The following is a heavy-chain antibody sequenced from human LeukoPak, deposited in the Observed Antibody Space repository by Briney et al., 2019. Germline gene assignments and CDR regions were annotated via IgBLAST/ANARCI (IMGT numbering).Heavy chain of an antibody. Sequence: GGSLRLSCAASGFTFSNYYMSWFRQAPGKGLEWVSYISSSGSTIYYADSVKGRFTISRDNAKNSLYLQMNSLRAEDTAVYYCARDAARGGSYWLDYWGQGTLVTVSS. CDR1: GFTFSNYY. CDR3: ARDAARGGSYWLDY. V-gene: IGHV3-11*01. D-gene: IGHD1-26*01. J-gene: IGHJ4*02. CDR2: ISSSGSTI.